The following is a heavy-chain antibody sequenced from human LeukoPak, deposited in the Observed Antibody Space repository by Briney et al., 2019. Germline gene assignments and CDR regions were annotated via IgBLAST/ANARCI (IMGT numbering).Heavy chain of an antibody. Sequence: GGSLRLSCAASGFTFSSYWMHWVRQAPGKGLVWASRINSDGSSTSYADSVKGRFTISRDNAKNSLYLQMNSLRAEDTAVYYCARETPRRGETRDGYRWGRGTLVTVSS. CDR2: INSDGSST. CDR1: GFTFSSYW. V-gene: IGHV3-74*01. CDR3: ARETPRRGETRDGYR. D-gene: IGHD5-24*01. J-gene: IGHJ4*02.